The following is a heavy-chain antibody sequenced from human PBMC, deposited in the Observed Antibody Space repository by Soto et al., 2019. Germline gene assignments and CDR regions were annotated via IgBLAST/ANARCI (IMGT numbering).Heavy chain of an antibody. V-gene: IGHV4-34*01. CDR3: ARGRPNIAVAVTTDFDI. J-gene: IGHJ3*02. Sequence: SETLSLTCAVYRGSFSGYYWSWIRQPPGKGLEWIGEINPSGSTNYNPSLTSRVTISVGTSKNQFSLKLSSVTAADTAVYYCARGRPNIAVAVTTDFDIWGQGTMVTVSS. D-gene: IGHD6-19*01. CDR2: INPSGST. CDR1: RGSFSGYY.